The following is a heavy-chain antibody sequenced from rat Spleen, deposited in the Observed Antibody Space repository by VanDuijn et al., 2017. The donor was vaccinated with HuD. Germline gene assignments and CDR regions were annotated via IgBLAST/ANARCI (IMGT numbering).Heavy chain of an antibody. CDR3: ATSPYYWYFDF. Sequence: EVQLVESGGGLVQPGRSLKLSCAASGFTFSNYGMHWIRQAPTKGLEWVASISPSGGRPYYRDAVKGRFPISRDNAKSTLYLKMDSLRSEDTATYYCATSPYYWYFDFWGPGTMVTVSS. CDR1: GFTFSNYG. CDR2: ISPSGGRP. J-gene: IGHJ1*01. V-gene: IGHV5-19*01.